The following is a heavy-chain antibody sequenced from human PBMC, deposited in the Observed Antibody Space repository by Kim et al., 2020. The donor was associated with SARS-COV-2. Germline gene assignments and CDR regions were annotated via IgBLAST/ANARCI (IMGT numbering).Heavy chain of an antibody. CDR3: ARSYCSGGSCYPRPQEVGYYFDY. CDR2: IIPIFGTA. CDR1: GGTFSSYA. D-gene: IGHD2-15*01. J-gene: IGHJ4*02. V-gene: IGHV1-69*13. Sequence: SVKVSCKASGGTFSSYAISWVRQAPGQGLEWMGGIIPIFGTANYAQKFQGRVTITADESTSTAYMELSSLRSEDTAVYYCARSYCSGGSCYPRPQEVGYYFDYWGQGTLVTVSS.